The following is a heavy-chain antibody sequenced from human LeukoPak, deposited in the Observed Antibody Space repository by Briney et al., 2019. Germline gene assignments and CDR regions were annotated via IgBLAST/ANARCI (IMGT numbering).Heavy chain of an antibody. J-gene: IGHJ4*02. CDR1: GGTFSSYA. CDR3: ARGVGIVGATTGYFDY. CDR2: IIPIFGTA. V-gene: IGHV1-69*13. Sequence: SVKVSCKASGGTFSSYAISWVRQAPGQGLEWMGGIIPIFGTANYAQKFQGRVTITADESTSTAYMELSSLRSEDTAVYYCARGVGIVGATTGYFDYWGQGTLVTVSS. D-gene: IGHD1-26*01.